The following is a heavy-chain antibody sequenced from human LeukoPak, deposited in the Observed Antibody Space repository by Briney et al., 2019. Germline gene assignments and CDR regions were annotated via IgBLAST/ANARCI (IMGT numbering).Heavy chain of an antibody. Sequence: SGGSLRLSCAASGFTFSSYSMNWVRQAPGKGLEWVSSISSSSSYIYYADSVKGRFAISRDNAKNSLYLQMNSLRAEDTAVYYCARGGSLDYGDDGFDYWGQGTLVTVSS. J-gene: IGHJ4*02. CDR2: ISSSSSYI. CDR1: GFTFSSYS. CDR3: ARGGSLDYGDDGFDY. D-gene: IGHD4-17*01. V-gene: IGHV3-21*01.